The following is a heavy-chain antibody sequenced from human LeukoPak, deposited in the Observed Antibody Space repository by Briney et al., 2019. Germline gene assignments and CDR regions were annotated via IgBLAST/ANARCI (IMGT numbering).Heavy chain of an antibody. CDR2: ISGSGGST. J-gene: IGHJ3*02. V-gene: IGHV3-23*01. D-gene: IGHD2-2*01. CDR3: AKHYLGYCSSTSCGAFNI. CDR1: GFTFSSYA. Sequence: GGSLRLSCAASGFTFSSYAMSWVRQAPGKGLEWVSAISGSGGSTYYADSVKGRFTISRDNSKNTLYLQMNSLRAEDTAVYYCAKHYLGYCSSTSCGAFNIWGQGTMVTVSS.